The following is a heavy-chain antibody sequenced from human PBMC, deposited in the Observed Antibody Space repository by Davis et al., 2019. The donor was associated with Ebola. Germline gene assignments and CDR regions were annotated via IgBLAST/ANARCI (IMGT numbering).Heavy chain of an antibody. V-gene: IGHV4-61*01. J-gene: IGHJ4*02. Sequence: SETLSLTCTVSGGSVSSGTNYWSWIRQPPGKGLEWIGEINHSGSTNYNPSLKSRVTISVDTSKNQFSLKLSSVTAADTAVYYCARETTVTLIDYWGQGTLVTVSS. CDR2: INHSGST. CDR1: GGSVSSGTNY. CDR3: ARETTVTLIDY. D-gene: IGHD4-17*01.